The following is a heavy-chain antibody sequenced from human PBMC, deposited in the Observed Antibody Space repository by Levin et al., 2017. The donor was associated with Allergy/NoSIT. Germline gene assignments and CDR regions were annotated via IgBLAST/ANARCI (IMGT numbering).Heavy chain of an antibody. J-gene: IGHJ4*02. CDR3: AADVIRYCSSTSCYTPSNDY. V-gene: IGHV1-58*01. CDR1: GFTFTSSA. CDR2: IVVGSGNT. Sequence: SVKVSCKASGFTFTSSAVQWVRQARGQRLEWIGWIVVGSGNTNYAQKFQERVTITRDMSTSTAYMELSSLRSEDTAVYYCAADVIRYCSSTSCYTPSNDYWGQGTLVTVSS. D-gene: IGHD2-2*02.